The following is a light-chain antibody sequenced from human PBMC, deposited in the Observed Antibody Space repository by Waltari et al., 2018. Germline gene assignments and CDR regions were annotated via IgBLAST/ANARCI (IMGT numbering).Light chain of an antibody. CDR3: AAWDVSLNGVV. V-gene: IGLV1-44*01. CDR2: VNN. Sequence: QSVLTQAPSASGTPGQSVAISCSGSSSNIGSNTVNWYQQVPGTAPKLLIYVNNERPSGVPDRFADSNAGTSASLAISGLQSEDEADYYCAAWDVSLNGVVFGGGTKVTVL. J-gene: IGLJ3*02. CDR1: SSNIGSNT.